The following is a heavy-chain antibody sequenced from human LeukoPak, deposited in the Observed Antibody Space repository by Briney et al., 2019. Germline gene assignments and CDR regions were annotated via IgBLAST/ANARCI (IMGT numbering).Heavy chain of an antibody. CDR3: AVGLGYCSSTSCDMDY. Sequence: SVKVSCKASGYTFTSYDINWVRQAPGQGLEWMGGIIPIFGTANYAQKFQGRVTITADESTSTAYMELSSLRSEDTAVYYCAVGLGYCSSTSCDMDYWGQGTLVTVSS. J-gene: IGHJ4*02. CDR1: GYTFTSYD. D-gene: IGHD2-2*02. V-gene: IGHV1-69*13. CDR2: IIPIFGTA.